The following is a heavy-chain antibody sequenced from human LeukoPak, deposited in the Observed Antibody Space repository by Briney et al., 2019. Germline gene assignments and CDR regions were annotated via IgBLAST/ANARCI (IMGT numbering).Heavy chain of an antibody. J-gene: IGHJ4*02. V-gene: IGHV4-4*07. Sequence: PSETLSLTCTVSGGSISSYYWSWIRQAAGKGLEWIGRIYTSGSTNYNPSLKSRVTMSVDTSKNQFSLKLSSVTAADTAVYYCASDQPDYYDSSGSYGGFDYWGQGTLVTVSS. D-gene: IGHD3-22*01. CDR3: ASDQPDYYDSSGSYGGFDY. CDR1: GGSISSYY. CDR2: IYTSGST.